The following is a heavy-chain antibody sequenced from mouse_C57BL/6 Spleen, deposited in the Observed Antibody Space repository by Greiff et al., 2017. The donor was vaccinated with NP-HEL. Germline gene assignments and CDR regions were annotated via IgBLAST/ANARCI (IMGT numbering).Heavy chain of an antibody. V-gene: IGHV2-6-1*01. J-gene: IGHJ4*01. CDR3: ARQGTAQALYAMDY. CDR2: IWSDGST. CDR1: GFSLTSYG. D-gene: IGHD3-2*02. Sequence: VKLQESGPGLVAPSQSLSITCTVSGFSLTSYGVHWVRQPPGKGLEWLVVIWSDGSTTYNSALKSRLSISKDNSKSQVFLKMNSLQTDDTAMYYCARQGTAQALYAMDYWGQGTSVTVSS.